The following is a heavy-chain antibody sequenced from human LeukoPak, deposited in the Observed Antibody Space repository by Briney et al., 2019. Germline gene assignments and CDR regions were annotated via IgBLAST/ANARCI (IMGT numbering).Heavy chain of an antibody. D-gene: IGHD3-10*01. CDR3: AKLFYSSGMYHFDY. CDR2: ISGSGGGT. Sequence: GGSLRLSCATSGFTFSSSAMSWVRQAPGKGLAWVSTISGSGGGTYYADSVKGRFTISRDNSNNTLYVQMNSLRAEDTAVFYCAKLFYSSGMYHFDYWGQGTLVTVSS. J-gene: IGHJ4*02. V-gene: IGHV3-23*01. CDR1: GFTFSSSA.